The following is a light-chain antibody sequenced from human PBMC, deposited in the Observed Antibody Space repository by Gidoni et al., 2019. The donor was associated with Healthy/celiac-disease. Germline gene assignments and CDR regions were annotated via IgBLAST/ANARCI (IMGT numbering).Light chain of an antibody. CDR1: QSVSSSY. CDR2: GAS. J-gene: IGKJ1*01. CDR3: QQYGSSPWT. Sequence: EIVLTQSPGTLSLSQGERATLSCRASQSVSSSYLAWYQQKPGQAPRLLIYGASSRATGIPDRFSGSGSGTDFTLTISRLEPEDFAVYYCQQYGSSPWTFGQGTKYGNQT. V-gene: IGKV3-20*01.